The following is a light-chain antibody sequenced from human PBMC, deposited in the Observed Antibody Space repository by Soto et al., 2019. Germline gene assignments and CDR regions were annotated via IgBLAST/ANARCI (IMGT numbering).Light chain of an antibody. Sequence: QSALTQPASVSGSPGQSITISCTGTSSEVGSYNLVSWYQQHPGKAPKLMIYEGSKRPSGVSNRFSGSKSGNTASLTISGLQAEDEADYYCCSYAGSIPWLLFGGGTQLTVL. J-gene: IGLJ2*01. V-gene: IGLV2-23*01. CDR2: EGS. CDR1: SSEVGSYNL. CDR3: CSYAGSIPWLL.